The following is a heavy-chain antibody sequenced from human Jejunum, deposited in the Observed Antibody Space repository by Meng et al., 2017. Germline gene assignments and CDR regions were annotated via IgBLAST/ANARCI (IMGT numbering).Heavy chain of an antibody. D-gene: IGHD6-13*01. Sequence: QGPVQEVGNPLVNLSGTCSRTGVASGGSITSRNWCSWVRQTPVKWIEWTEDIFNSKSNTYNPTLKSIVVISVDKYKTQFPLKVTAVNAAEKDTYYCARFNISTAGRGDSWGQGILVTVSS. V-gene: IGHV4-4*02. CDR3: ARFNISTAGRGDS. J-gene: IGHJ4*02. CDR2: IFNSKSN. CDR1: GGSITSRNW.